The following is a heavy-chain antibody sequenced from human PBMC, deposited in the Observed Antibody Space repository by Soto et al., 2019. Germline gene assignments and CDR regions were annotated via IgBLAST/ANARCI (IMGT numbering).Heavy chain of an antibody. CDR2: IYYSGST. CDR1: GGSISSSSYY. J-gene: IGHJ6*02. Sequence: SETLSLTCTVSGGSISSSSYYWGWIRQPPGKGLEWIGGIYYSGSTYYNPSLKSRVTISVDTSKNQFSLKLSSVTAADTAVYYCARGKGSGSPLRDYYYGMDVWGQGTTVTVSS. D-gene: IGHD3-10*01. CDR3: ARGKGSGSPLRDYYYGMDV. V-gene: IGHV4-39*07.